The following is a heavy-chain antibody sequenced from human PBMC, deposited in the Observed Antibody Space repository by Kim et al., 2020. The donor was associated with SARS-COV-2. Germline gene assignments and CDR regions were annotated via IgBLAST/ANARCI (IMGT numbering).Heavy chain of an antibody. CDR3: AGDLRWRFDP. J-gene: IGHJ5*02. CDR2: NT. Sequence: NTKYSQKFQGRVTITRDTSASTAYMELSSLRSEDTAVYYCAGDLRWRFDPWGQGTLVTVSS. V-gene: IGHV1-3*01. D-gene: IGHD2-15*01.